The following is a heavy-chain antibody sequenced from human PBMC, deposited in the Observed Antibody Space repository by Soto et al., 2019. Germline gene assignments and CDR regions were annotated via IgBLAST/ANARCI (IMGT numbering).Heavy chain of an antibody. V-gene: IGHV3-66*01. CDR2: IQSGGTT. Sequence: EVQLVESGGDLVQPGGSLRLSCAASGFSVSSKYMSWVRQAPGKGLEWVSVIQSGGTTYYAGSVKGRFTISRDYSENTLFPQMNSLRAGDSAVDYCTWGDVPFNGDTSYGVPVSVWCKGTTISVPA. CDR1: GFSVSSKY. J-gene: IGHJ6*04. D-gene: IGHD2-8*01. CDR3: TWGDVPFNGDTSYGVPVSV.